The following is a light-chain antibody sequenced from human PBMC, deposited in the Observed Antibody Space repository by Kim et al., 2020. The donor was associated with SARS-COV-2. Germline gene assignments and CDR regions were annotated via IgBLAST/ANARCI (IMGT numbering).Light chain of an antibody. CDR3: QQANSFPFT. Sequence: ACVGDGVTSPCRGSQGICSRLALYPQKPGEAPKLLIYAASSLQSGVPSRFSGSGSGTDFTLTISSLQPEDFATYYCQQANSFPFTFGQGTRLEIK. J-gene: IGKJ5*01. CDR1: QGICSR. V-gene: IGKV1-12*02. CDR2: AAS.